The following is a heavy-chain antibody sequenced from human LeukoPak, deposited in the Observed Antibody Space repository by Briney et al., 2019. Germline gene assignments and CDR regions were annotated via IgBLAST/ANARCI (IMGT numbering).Heavy chain of an antibody. Sequence: ASVKVSCKASGYTFISYYMHWVRQAPGQGLEWMGWINPNSGGTNYAQKFQGRVTMTRDTSISTAYMELSRLRSDDTAVYYCARSHGRGSMVDFDYWGQGTLVTVSS. CDR1: GYTFISYY. CDR3: ARSHGRGSMVDFDY. J-gene: IGHJ4*02. D-gene: IGHD2/OR15-2a*01. CDR2: INPNSGGT. V-gene: IGHV1-2*02.